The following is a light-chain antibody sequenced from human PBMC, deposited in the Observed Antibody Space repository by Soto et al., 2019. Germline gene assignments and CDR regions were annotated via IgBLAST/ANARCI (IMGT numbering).Light chain of an antibody. V-gene: IGKV2-28*01. J-gene: IGKJ5*01. CDR2: WGS. CDR3: MQGRQPPVA. CDR1: QRLLHSSGHHY. Sequence: DIVMTQSPLSLPVTPGDPASISCRTSQRLLHSSGHHYLDWYVQKPGQSPQLLIYWGSNRASGAPDRFSGSESGTDFTLKVNSVEAEDVGVSYCMQGRQPPVAFGEGTRLVIK.